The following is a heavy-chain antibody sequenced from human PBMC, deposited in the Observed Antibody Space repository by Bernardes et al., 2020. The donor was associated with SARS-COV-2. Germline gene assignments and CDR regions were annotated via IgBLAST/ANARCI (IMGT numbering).Heavy chain of an antibody. Sequence: GGSLRLSCAASGFTFSSYSMNWVRQAPGKGLEWVSSISSSSSYIYYADSVKGRFTISRDNAKNSLYLQMNSLRAEDTAVYYCARDRSDSGYSSSGNHFDYWGQGTLVTVSS. J-gene: IGHJ4*02. V-gene: IGHV3-21*01. CDR2: ISSSSSYI. CDR3: ARDRSDSGYSSSGNHFDY. CDR1: GFTFSSYS. D-gene: IGHD6-13*01.